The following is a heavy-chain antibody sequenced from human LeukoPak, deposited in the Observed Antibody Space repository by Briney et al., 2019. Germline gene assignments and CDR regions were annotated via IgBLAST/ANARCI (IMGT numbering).Heavy chain of an antibody. D-gene: IGHD3-22*01. CDR2: ISSIGSTI. CDR3: ARESPYSSGWEGYYYYYMDV. V-gene: IGHV3-48*03. J-gene: IGHJ6*03. CDR1: GFTFSSYE. Sequence: PGGSRRLSCAASGFTFSSYEMNWVRQAPGKGLEWVSYISSIGSTIYYADSVKGRFIISRDNAKNSLYLQMKSLRAEDTAVYYCARESPYSSGWEGYYYYYMDVWGKGTTVTVSS.